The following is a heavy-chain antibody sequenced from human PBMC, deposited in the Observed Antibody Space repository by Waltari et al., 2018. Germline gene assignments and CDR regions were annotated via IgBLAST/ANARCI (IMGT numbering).Heavy chain of an antibody. Sequence: QVQLVESGGGVVQPGRSLRLSCAASGFTFSSNAMHWVRQAPGKGLEWVAVISYDGSNKYYADSVKGRFTISRDNSKNTLYLQMNSLRAEDTAVYYCARGVDVWGKGTTVTVSS. CDR1: GFTFSSNA. J-gene: IGHJ6*04. V-gene: IGHV3-30-3*01. CDR2: ISYDGSNK. CDR3: ARGVDV.